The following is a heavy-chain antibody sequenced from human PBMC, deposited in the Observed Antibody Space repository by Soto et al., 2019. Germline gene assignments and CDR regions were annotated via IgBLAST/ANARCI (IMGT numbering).Heavy chain of an antibody. CDR3: AREPYSDYVMDV. D-gene: IGHD3-16*01. Sequence: GGSLRLSCAASGFTFTRFSMNWVRQAPGKGLEWVSSISSTTNYIYYGDSMKGRFTISRDNAKNSLYLEMNSLRAEDTAVYYCAREPYSDYVMDVWGQGTPVTVSS. V-gene: IGHV3-21*06. CDR2: ISSTTNYI. J-gene: IGHJ6*02. CDR1: GFTFTRFS.